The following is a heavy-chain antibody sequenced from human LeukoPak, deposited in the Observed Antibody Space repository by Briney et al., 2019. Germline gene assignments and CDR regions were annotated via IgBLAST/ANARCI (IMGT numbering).Heavy chain of an antibody. CDR2: INWNGGAT. V-gene: IGHV3-20*04. J-gene: IGHJ6*03. Sequence: GGSLRLSCAASGFTFDEYVMNWVRQSPGKGLEWLSRINWNGGATHYTDSVAGRFTISRDNAKNSLYLQMNSLRAEDTAFYFCARAYCSSASCYLDNLYYYMDVWGKGTTVIVSS. D-gene: IGHD2-2*01. CDR1: GFTFDEYV. CDR3: ARAYCSSASCYLDNLYYYMDV.